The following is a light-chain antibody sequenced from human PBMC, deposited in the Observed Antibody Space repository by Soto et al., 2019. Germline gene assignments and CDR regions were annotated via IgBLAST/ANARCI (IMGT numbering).Light chain of an antibody. Sequence: DIQMTQSPSSLSTSVGERVTITCQASQDISNSLNWYQQKPGKAPNLLIYEASKWETGVPSRFSGCGSGTHFTFTISNLQAEDIATYYCQHYDNLPRYTFGLGTKLEIK. CDR2: EAS. J-gene: IGKJ2*01. CDR1: QDISNS. V-gene: IGKV1-33*01. CDR3: QHYDNLPRYT.